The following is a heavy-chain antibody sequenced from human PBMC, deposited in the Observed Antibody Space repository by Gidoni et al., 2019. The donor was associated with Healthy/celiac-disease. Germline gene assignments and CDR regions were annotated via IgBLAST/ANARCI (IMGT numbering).Heavy chain of an antibody. CDR3: AAARGVFDY. Sequence: QVPLQESGPGLVKLSQTLSLTCTLSGGSISSGSYYWSWIRQPAGKGLEWIGRIYTSGSTNYNPSLKSRVTISVDTSKNQFSLKLSSVTAADTAVYYCAAARGVFDYWGQGTLVTVSS. CDR2: IYTSGST. D-gene: IGHD2-15*01. V-gene: IGHV4-61*02. J-gene: IGHJ4*02. CDR1: GGSISSGSYY.